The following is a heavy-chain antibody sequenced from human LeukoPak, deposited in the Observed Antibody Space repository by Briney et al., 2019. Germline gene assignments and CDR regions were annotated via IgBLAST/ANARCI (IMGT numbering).Heavy chain of an antibody. V-gene: IGHV3-23*01. CDR1: GFTFSNYA. CDR2: ISGSGGST. Sequence: GGSLRLSCAASGFTFSNYAMSWVRQAPGEGLEWVSGISGSGGSTHYADSVKDRFTISRDNSKNTLYLQMNSLRAEDTAVYYCAKETVVVVAATPDAFDIWGQGTMVTVSS. CDR3: AKETVVVVAATPDAFDI. J-gene: IGHJ3*02. D-gene: IGHD2-15*01.